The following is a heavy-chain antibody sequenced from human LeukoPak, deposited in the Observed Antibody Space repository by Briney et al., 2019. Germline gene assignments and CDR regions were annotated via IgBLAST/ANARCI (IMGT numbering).Heavy chain of an antibody. CDR2: ISSSGSTI. CDR1: GFTFSDYY. J-gene: IGHJ5*02. V-gene: IGHV3-11*01. Sequence: GGSLRLSCAASGFTFSDYYMSWIRQAPGKGLEWVSYISSSGSTIYYADSVKGRFTISRDNAKNSLYLQMNSLRAEDTAVYYCTRDTGTTGEVKFDPWGQGTLVTVSS. CDR3: TRDTGTTGEVKFDP. D-gene: IGHD4-17*01.